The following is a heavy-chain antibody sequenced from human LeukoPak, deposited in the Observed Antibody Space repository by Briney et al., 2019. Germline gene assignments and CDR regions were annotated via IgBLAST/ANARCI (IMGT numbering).Heavy chain of an antibody. Sequence: SQTLSLTCAISGDSVSSNSAAWNWIRQSPSSGLEWLGRTYYRSKWYNGYAVSVKSRITINPDTSKNQFSLQLNSVTPEDTAVYYCARSGAAPRVNWFDPWGQGTLVTVSS. V-gene: IGHV6-1*01. CDR3: ARSGAAPRVNWFDP. J-gene: IGHJ5*02. D-gene: IGHD6-6*01. CDR1: GDSVSSNSAA. CDR2: TYYRSKWYN.